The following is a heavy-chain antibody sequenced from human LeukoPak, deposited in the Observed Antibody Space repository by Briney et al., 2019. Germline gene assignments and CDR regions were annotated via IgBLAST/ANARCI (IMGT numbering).Heavy chain of an antibody. J-gene: IGHJ4*02. CDR2: INPNSGGT. CDR3: ARGAVYSSGWFISIYFDY. V-gene: IGHV1-2*02. CDR1: GYTFTGYY. D-gene: IGHD6-19*01. Sequence: ASVKVSCKASGYTFTGYYMHWVRQAPGQGLEWMGWINPNSGGTNYAQKFQGRVTMTRDTSISTAYMELSRLRSDDTAVYYCARGAVYSSGWFISIYFDYWGQGTLVTVSS.